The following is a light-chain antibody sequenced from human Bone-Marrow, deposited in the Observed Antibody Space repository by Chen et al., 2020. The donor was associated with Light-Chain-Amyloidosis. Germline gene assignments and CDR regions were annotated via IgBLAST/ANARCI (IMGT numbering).Light chain of an antibody. Sequence: QSALPQPASVSGSPGQSITISCTGTSSDVGGYNYVSWYHQHPGKAPKLMIYEVSNRPAGVSNRFSGSKSGNTASLTISGLQAEDEADYYCSSYTSSSTWVFGGGTKLTVL. J-gene: IGLJ3*02. CDR3: SSYTSSSTWV. V-gene: IGLV2-14*01. CDR2: EVS. CDR1: SSDVGGYNY.